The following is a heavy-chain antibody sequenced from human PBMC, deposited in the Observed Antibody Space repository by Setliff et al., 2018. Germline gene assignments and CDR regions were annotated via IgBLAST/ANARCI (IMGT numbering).Heavy chain of an antibody. Sequence: PSETLSLTCTVSGGSVSNSGFFWGWLRQAPGKGLEWIGNIYDSGSSNYNASLKSRLIITRDTSKNQITLKLTSVTAADTAVYYCGRGLRRIEGWGNWFDPWGQGILVTVSS. J-gene: IGHJ5*02. CDR1: GGSVSNSGFF. D-gene: IGHD2-15*01. CDR2: IYDSGSS. V-gene: IGHV4-39*01. CDR3: GRGLRRIEGWGNWFDP.